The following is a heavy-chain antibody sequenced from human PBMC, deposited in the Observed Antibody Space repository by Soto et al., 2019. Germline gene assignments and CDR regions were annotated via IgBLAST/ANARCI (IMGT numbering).Heavy chain of an antibody. CDR1: GFTFNTYT. J-gene: IGHJ4*02. CDR2: ISGRGTST. D-gene: IGHD4-4*01. CDR3: TTTLYSNSVPPEGY. Sequence: EVQLLESGGGLVQPGGSLRLSCAASGFTFNTYTMSWVHQAPGKGLEWVSDISGRGTSTYYADSVKGRFTISRDNSKNTLYLQMNSLRAEDTALYYCTTTLYSNSVPPEGYWGQGTLVTVSS. V-gene: IGHV3-23*01.